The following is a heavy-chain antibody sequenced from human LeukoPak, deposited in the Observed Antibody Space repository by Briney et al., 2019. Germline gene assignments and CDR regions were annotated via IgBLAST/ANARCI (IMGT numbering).Heavy chain of an antibody. Sequence: PGGSLRLSCAASGFTFSSYSMNWVRQAPGKGLAWVAFIRYDSRIIHCADSVKGRFTISRDNAKNSLYLQMNSLRAEDTAVYYCSTIFGVAALGYWGQGTLVTVSS. V-gene: IGHV3-30*02. CDR3: STIFGVAALGY. CDR1: GFTFSSYS. J-gene: IGHJ4*02. CDR2: IRYDSRII. D-gene: IGHD3-3*01.